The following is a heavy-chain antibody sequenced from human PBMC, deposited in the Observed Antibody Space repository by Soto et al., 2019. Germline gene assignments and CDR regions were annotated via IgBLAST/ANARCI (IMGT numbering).Heavy chain of an antibody. J-gene: IGHJ4*02. CDR2: INPDGSST. CDR1: GVTSDTFSTSW. V-gene: IGHV3-74*01. Sequence: DVQLVESGGALVQPGGSLRLSCVGSGVTSDTFSTSWMHWVRQVPGKGLAGVSRINPDGSSTAYADSVNDRLTITRDNDNNTLYLQINSRGVDDTAIYYCIRYAAVSHWSQGTLVTVSS. CDR3: IRYAAVSH. D-gene: IGHD2-8*01.